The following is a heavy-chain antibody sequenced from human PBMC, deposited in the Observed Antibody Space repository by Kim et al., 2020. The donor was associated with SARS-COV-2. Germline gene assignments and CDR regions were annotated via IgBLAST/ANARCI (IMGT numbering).Heavy chain of an antibody. Sequence: GGSLRLSCTASGFTFGDYAMSWVRQAPGKGLEWVGFIRSKAYGGTTEYAASVKGRFTISRDDSKSIAYLQMNSLKTEDTAVYYCTRDGLGSSWSLLINFDYWGQGTLVTVSS. V-gene: IGHV3-49*04. D-gene: IGHD6-13*01. CDR2: IRSKAYGGTT. J-gene: IGHJ4*02. CDR1: GFTFGDYA. CDR3: TRDGLGSSWSLLINFDY.